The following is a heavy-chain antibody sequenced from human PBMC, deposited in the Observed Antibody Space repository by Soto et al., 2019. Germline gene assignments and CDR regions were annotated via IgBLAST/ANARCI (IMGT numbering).Heavy chain of an antibody. CDR3: AKGLWTVGHCTGGSCYDGMDV. D-gene: IGHD2-15*01. J-gene: IGHJ6*02. CDR1: EYTFIGFH. CDR2: INPKSSDT. Sequence: QVQLVQSGAEVKKPGASVKVSCEASEYTFIGFHLHWVRQAPGQGLEWMGWINPKSSDTKYAQKFQGRVTLTRDTSISTGYMELSRLESNDTAVYYCAKGLWTVGHCTGGSCYDGMDVWGQGTTVTVSS. V-gene: IGHV1-2*02.